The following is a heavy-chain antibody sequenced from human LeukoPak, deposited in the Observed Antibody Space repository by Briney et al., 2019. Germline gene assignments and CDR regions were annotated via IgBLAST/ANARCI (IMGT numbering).Heavy chain of an antibody. D-gene: IGHD1-26*01. CDR1: GYIFTNYA. V-gene: IGHV1-3*01. CDR3: ARYQALLYGSYDH. J-gene: IGHJ4*02. CDR2: INAGDGKT. Sequence: ASVKVSCKASGYIFTNYAMHWVRQAPGQGLEWMGWINAGDGKTKYSQIFQDRVTITMDTSASTAYMELSSLRSGDTAVYYCARYQALLYGSYDHWGQGTQVTVSS.